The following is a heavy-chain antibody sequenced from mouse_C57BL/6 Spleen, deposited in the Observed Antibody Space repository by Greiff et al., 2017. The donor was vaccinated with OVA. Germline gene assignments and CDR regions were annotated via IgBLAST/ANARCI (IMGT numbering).Heavy chain of an antibody. CDR2: IDPEDGDT. J-gene: IGHJ2*01. V-gene: IGHV14-1*01. CDR3: TPLITTVVARDY. CDR1: GFNIKDYY. Sequence: EVQLQQSGAELVRPGASVKLSCTASGFNIKDYYMHWVKQRPEQGLGWIGRIDPEDGDTEYAPKFQGKATMTADTSSNTAYLQLSSLTSEDTAVYYCTPLITTVVARDYWGQGTTLTVSS. D-gene: IGHD1-1*01.